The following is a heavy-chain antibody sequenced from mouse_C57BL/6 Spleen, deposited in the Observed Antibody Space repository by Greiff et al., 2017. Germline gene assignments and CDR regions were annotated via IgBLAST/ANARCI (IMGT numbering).Heavy chain of an antibody. J-gene: IGHJ1*03. D-gene: IGHD5-1*01. CDR2: ISDGGSYT. CDR3: ARKRSTWYFDV. Sequence: EVQVVESGGGLVKPGGSLKLSCAASGFTFSSYAMSWVRQTPEKRLEWVATISDGGSYTYYPDNVKGRFTISRDNAKNNLYLQMSHLKSEDTAMYYCARKRSTWYFDVWGTGTTVTVAS. CDR1: GFTFSSYA. V-gene: IGHV5-4*01.